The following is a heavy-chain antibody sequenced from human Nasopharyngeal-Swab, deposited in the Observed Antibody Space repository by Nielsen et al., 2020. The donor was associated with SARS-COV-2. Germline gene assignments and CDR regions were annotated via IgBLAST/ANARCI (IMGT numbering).Heavy chain of an antibody. CDR1: GYTFTSYY. Sequence: ASVKVSCKASGYTFTSYYIHWVRQAPGQGLEWMGIINPSVSSATYAQRFEGRVTMTRDTSTSTVYMELSNLRSDDTAVYYCARALTDTRFGPVHWGQGTLVTVSS. J-gene: IGHJ4*02. D-gene: IGHD3-9*01. V-gene: IGHV1-46*01. CDR2: INPSVSSA. CDR3: ARALTDTRFGPVH.